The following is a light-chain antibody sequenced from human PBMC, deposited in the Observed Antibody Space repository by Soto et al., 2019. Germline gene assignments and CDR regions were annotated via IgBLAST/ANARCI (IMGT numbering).Light chain of an antibody. Sequence: QSVLTQPPSVSAAPGQKVTISCSGSSSNIGGNSVSWYQQLPGTAPKLLIYDDDKRPSGIPDRFSGSKSGTSATLGITGFQTGDAADYYCGSWDSSLSAYVFATGTKVT. CDR2: DDD. CDR3: GSWDSSLSAYV. CDR1: SSNIGGNS. V-gene: IGLV1-51*01. J-gene: IGLJ1*01.